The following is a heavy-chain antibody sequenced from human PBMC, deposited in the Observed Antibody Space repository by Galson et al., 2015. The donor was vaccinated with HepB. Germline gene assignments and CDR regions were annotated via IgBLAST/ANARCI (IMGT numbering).Heavy chain of an antibody. CDR2: INPSGGST. CDR1: GYTFTSYY. CDR3: ARRSGTYYNPPDY. D-gene: IGHD3-10*01. Sequence: SVKVSCKASGYTFTSYYMHWVRQAPGQGLEWMGIINPSGGSTSYAQNFQGRVTLTRDTSTSTVYMDLSSPRSEDTAVYYCARRSGTYYNPPDYWGQGTLVTVSS. V-gene: IGHV1-46*03. J-gene: IGHJ4*02.